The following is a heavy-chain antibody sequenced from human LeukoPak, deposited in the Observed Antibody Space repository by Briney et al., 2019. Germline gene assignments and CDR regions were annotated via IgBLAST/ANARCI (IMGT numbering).Heavy chain of an antibody. J-gene: IGHJ3*02. V-gene: IGHV4-59*01. CDR3: ATTLRFLEWHDAFDI. D-gene: IGHD3-3*01. Sequence: SETLSLTCTVSGGSISSYYWSWIRQPPGKGLEWIGYTYYSGSTNYNPSLKSRVTISVDTSKNQFSLKLSSVTAADTAVYYCATTLRFLEWHDAFDIWGQGTMVTVSS. CDR2: TYYSGST. CDR1: GGSISSYY.